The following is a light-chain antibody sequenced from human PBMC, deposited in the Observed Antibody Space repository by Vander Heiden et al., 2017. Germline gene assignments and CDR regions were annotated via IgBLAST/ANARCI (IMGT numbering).Light chain of an antibody. CDR2: AAS. J-gene: IGKJ4*01. V-gene: IGKV1-8*01. CDR1: QGISSY. Sequence: AIRMTQSPSSFSASTGDRVTITCRASQGISSYLAWYQQKPGKAPKLLIHAASTLQSGVPSRFSGSGSGTDFTLTISCLHSEDFATYYCQQDDSYPLTFGGGTKVEIK. CDR3: QQDDSYPLT.